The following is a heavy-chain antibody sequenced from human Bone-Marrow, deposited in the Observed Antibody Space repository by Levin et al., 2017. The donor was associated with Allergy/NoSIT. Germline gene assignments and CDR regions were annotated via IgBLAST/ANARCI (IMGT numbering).Heavy chain of an antibody. CDR2: ISWNSGSI. V-gene: IGHV3-9*01. Sequence: GGSLRLSCAASGFTFDDYAMHWVRQAPGKGLEWVSGISWNSGSIGYADSVKGRFTISRDNAKNSLYLQMNSLRAEDTALYYCAKEVGATFDYWGQGTLVTVSS. J-gene: IGHJ4*02. CDR1: GFTFDDYA. D-gene: IGHD1-26*01. CDR3: AKEVGATFDY.